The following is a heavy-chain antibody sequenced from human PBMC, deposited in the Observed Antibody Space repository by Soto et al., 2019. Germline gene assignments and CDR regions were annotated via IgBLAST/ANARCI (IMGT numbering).Heavy chain of an antibody. V-gene: IGHV5-51*01. D-gene: IGHD2-15*01. CDR2: SYRSDSDI. Sequence: PGESLKISCKGSGYTFTSYWIGWGRQMPGEGLEWMGVSYRSDSDIRYSPSFQGKVTISADKSITTAYLPWSSLRAADTAMYYCVRSGTSSGRFSDYWGQGTLVTVSS. CDR1: GYTFTSYW. CDR3: VRSGTSSGRFSDY. J-gene: IGHJ4*02.